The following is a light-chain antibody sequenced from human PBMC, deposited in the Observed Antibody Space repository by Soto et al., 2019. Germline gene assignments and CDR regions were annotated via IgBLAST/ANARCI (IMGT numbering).Light chain of an antibody. CDR1: QSITSGY. CDR2: GAS. V-gene: IGKV3-20*01. J-gene: IGKJ5*01. CDR3: QQYGSSIT. Sequence: TVLTQSPGTRSLSPMGIGTRSFMGIQSITSGYLALAWYQQKPGQAPRLLIYGASSRATGIPDRFSGSGSGTDFTLTISRLETEDFAVYYCQQYGSSITFGQGTRLEIK.